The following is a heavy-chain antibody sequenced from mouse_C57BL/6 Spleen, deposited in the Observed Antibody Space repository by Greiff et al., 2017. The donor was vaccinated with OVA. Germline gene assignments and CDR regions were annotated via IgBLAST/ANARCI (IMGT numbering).Heavy chain of an antibody. D-gene: IGHD1-1*01. Sequence: EVQLQQSGPVLVKPGASVKMSCKASGYTFTDYYMNWVKQSHGKSLEWIGVINPYNGGTSYNQKFKGKATLTVDKSSSTAYMELNSLTSEDSAVYYCTRFLITTVVANDFDYWGQGTTLTVSS. CDR2: INPYNGGT. CDR1: GYTFTDYY. J-gene: IGHJ2*01. V-gene: IGHV1-19*01. CDR3: TRFLITTVVANDFDY.